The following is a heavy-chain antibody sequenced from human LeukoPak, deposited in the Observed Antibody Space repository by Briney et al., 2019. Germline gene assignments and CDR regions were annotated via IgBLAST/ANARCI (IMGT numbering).Heavy chain of an antibody. J-gene: IGHJ4*02. D-gene: IGHD3-3*01. CDR3: AKDPGVFGVVPRWFDY. Sequence: ESGRSLRLSCAASGFTFDDYAMHWVRQAPGKGLEWVAFIRYDGSNKYYADSVKGRFTISRDNSKNTLYLQMNSLRAEDTAVYYCAKDPGVFGVVPRWFDYWGQGTLVTVSS. V-gene: IGHV3-30*02. CDR1: GFTFDDYA. CDR2: IRYDGSNK.